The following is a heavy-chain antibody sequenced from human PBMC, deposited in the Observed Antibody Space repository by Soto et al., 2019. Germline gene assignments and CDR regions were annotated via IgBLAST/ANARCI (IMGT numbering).Heavy chain of an antibody. V-gene: IGHV3-11*01. J-gene: IGHJ5*02. CDR2: ISSSGSTI. Sequence: KAGGSLRLSCAASGFTFSDYYMSWIRQAPGKGLEWVSYISSSGSTIYYADSVKGRFTISRDNAKNSLYLQMYSLRAEDTAVYYCARAQQYPHDNWFDPWGQGTLVTVSS. D-gene: IGHD2-2*01. CDR1: GFTFSDYY. CDR3: ARAQQYPHDNWFDP.